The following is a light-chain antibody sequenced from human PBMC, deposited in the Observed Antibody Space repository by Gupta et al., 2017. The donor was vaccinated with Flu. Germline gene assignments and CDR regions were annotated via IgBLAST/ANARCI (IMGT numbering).Light chain of an antibody. Sequence: HSVFTQPPSVSAAPGQKVTISCSGSSSNIGNNYVSWYQQLPGTAPKLLIYENNKRPSGIPDRFSGSKSGTSATLGITGLQTGDEADYYCGTWDSSLSVWVFGGGTKLTVL. CDR1: SSNIGNNY. CDR2: ENN. CDR3: GTWDSSLSVWV. J-gene: IGLJ3*02. V-gene: IGLV1-51*02.